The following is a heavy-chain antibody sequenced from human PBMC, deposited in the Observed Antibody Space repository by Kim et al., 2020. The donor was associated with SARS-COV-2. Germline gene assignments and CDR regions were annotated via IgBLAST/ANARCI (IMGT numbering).Heavy chain of an antibody. Sequence: QGRVTITADESTSTAYMELSSLRSEDTAVYYCARTNLRRYFDWLLDYFDYWGQGTLVTVSS. CDR3: ARTNLRRYFDWLLDYFDY. D-gene: IGHD3-9*01. J-gene: IGHJ4*02. V-gene: IGHV1-69*01.